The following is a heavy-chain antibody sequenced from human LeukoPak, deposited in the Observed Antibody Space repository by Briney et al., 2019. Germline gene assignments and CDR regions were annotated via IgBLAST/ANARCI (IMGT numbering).Heavy chain of an antibody. D-gene: IGHD2-21*02. Sequence: SETLSLTCTVSGASITSYHWSWIRQPAGKGLEWIGRMFYSGNTDYNPSLKSRVTISVDTSKNQFSLKLSSVTAADTAVYYCAREAYIVVVTAIPSEFDYWGQGTLVTVSS. J-gene: IGHJ4*02. CDR3: AREAYIVVVTAIPSEFDY. V-gene: IGHV4-4*07. CDR2: MFYSGNT. CDR1: GASITSYH.